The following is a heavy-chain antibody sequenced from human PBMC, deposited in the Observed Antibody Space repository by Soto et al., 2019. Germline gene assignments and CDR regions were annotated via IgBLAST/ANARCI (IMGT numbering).Heavy chain of an antibody. CDR1: GYSISSGYY. Sequence: PSETLSLTCAVSGYSISSGYYWGWIRQPPGKGLEWIGSIYHSGSTYYNPSLKSRVTISVDTSKNQFSLKLSSVTAADTAVYYCARGAGDYGDYGAEGNWFDPWGQGTLVTVSS. D-gene: IGHD4-17*01. V-gene: IGHV4-38-2*01. CDR3: ARGAGDYGDYGAEGNWFDP. CDR2: IYHSGST. J-gene: IGHJ5*02.